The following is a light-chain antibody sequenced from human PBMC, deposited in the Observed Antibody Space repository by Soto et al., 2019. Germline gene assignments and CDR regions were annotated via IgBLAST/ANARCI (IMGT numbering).Light chain of an antibody. Sequence: DIQMTQSPSALSGSVGDRVTITCRASQTISSWLAWYQQKPGKAPKLLIYAASTLQSGVPSRFSGSGSGTEFTLTISSLQPEDFATYYCQQLNSYPITFGQGTRLEIK. CDR1: QTISSW. CDR3: QQLNSYPIT. J-gene: IGKJ5*01. CDR2: AAS. V-gene: IGKV1-9*01.